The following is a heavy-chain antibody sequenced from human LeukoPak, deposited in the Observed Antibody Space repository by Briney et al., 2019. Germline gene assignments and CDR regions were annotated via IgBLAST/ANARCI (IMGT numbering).Heavy chain of an antibody. CDR2: IYTSGST. Sequence: PSETLSLTCTVSGGSISSYYWSWIRQPAGKGLEWIGRIYTSGSTNYNPSLKSRVTISVDTSKNQFSLKLSSVTAADTAVYYCAGGYYYGSGSYGWFDPWGQGTLVTVSS. J-gene: IGHJ5*02. CDR1: GGSISSYY. CDR3: AGGYYYGSGSYGWFDP. D-gene: IGHD3-10*01. V-gene: IGHV4-4*07.